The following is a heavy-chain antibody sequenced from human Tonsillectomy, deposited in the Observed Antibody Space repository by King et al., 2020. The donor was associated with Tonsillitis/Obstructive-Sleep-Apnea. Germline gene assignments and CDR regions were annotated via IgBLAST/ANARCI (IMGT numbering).Heavy chain of an antibody. CDR1: GFTFSAFW. CDR3: ARGRGPVSGLFFDT. Sequence: DVQLVESGGGLVQPGGSLRLSCAASGFTFSAFWMSWVRQAPGKGPEWVANIKEDGGQKYYLDSVKGRFTTSRDNAKNSLYLQMSSLRAEDTAVYYCARGRGPVSGLFFDTWGQGTLVTVSS. D-gene: IGHD6-19*01. J-gene: IGHJ5*02. CDR2: IKEDGGQK. V-gene: IGHV3-7*03.